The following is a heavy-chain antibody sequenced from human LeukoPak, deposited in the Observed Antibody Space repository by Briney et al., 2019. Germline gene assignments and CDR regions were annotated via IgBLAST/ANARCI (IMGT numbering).Heavy chain of an antibody. CDR1: GGSISSYY. D-gene: IGHD1-7*01. V-gene: IGHV4-59*08. CDR3: ASTEWNYAR. Sequence: SETLSLTCTVSGGSISSYYWSWMRQSPGKGLEWIGYIYYSGSTNYNPSLKSRVTISLDTSKNQFSLQLSPVTAADTAVYYCASTEWNYARWGQGTLVTVSS. CDR2: IYYSGST. J-gene: IGHJ4*02.